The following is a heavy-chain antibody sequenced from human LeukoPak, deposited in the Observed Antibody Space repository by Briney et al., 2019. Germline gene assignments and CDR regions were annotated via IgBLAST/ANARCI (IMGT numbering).Heavy chain of an antibody. Sequence: ASVKVSCKASGYTFTSYYMHWVRQAPGQGLEWMGIINPSGGSTSYAQKFQGRVTMTRDTSTSTVYMELSSLRSEDTAVYYCARDIDSGGWWDYYYGMDVWGQGTTVTVSS. CDR1: GYTFTSYY. CDR3: ARDIDSGGWWDYYYGMDV. V-gene: IGHV1-46*01. D-gene: IGHD6-19*01. J-gene: IGHJ6*02. CDR2: INPSGGST.